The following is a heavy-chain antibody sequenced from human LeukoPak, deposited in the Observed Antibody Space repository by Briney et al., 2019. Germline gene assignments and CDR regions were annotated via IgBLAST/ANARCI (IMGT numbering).Heavy chain of an antibody. D-gene: IGHD1-26*01. Sequence: SETLSLTCTVSGGSFRSSSYNWGWIRQPPGKGLECIGSIHYTGTTYYNPSLKSRVSISADTSRNQFSLKVSSVTAADTDMYYCARTGGSFYFYYYMDVWGKGTPVTVSS. J-gene: IGHJ6*03. V-gene: IGHV4-39*07. CDR3: ARTGGSFYFYYYMDV. CDR1: GGSFRSSSYN. CDR2: IHYTGTT.